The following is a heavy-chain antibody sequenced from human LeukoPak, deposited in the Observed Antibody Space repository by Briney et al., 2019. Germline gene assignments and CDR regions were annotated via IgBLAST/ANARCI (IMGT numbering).Heavy chain of an antibody. CDR3: ARVGAARPRGYYYYYMDV. Sequence: SVKVSCKASGGTFSSYAISWVRQAPGQGLEWMGGIIPIFGTANYAQKFQGRVTITRNTSISTAYMELSSLRSEDTAVYYCARVGAARPRGYYYYYMDVWGKGTTVTVSS. CDR2: IIPIFGTA. D-gene: IGHD6-6*01. V-gene: IGHV1-69*05. J-gene: IGHJ6*03. CDR1: GGTFSSYA.